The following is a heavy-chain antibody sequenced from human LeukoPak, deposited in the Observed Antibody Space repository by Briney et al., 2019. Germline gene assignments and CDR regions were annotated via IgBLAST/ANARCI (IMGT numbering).Heavy chain of an antibody. CDR3: ARSNSSGWYYWSFDL. Sequence: LETLSLTCAVYGGSFSGYYWSWIRQPPGMGLEWIGEINHRGDTNYNPSLKSRVTISVDTSKNQFSLKLTSVTAADTAVYYCARSNSSGWYYWSFDLWGRGTLVTVSS. J-gene: IGHJ2*01. V-gene: IGHV4-34*01. D-gene: IGHD6-19*01. CDR2: INHRGDT. CDR1: GGSFSGYY.